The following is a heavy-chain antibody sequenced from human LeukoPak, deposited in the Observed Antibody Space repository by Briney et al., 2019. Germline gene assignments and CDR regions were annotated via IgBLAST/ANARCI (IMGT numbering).Heavy chain of an antibody. CDR1: GFTLINYW. Sequence: GGPLRLSCSASGFTLINYWMHWVRQAQGKGLVWVARLHSNGAFTTYADSVKGRFTISRDTAKNTLYLQMNSLRVEDTAVYYCARFVVVTAGDYWGQGTLVTVSS. CDR3: ARFVVVTAGDY. CDR2: LHSNGAFT. J-gene: IGHJ4*01. V-gene: IGHV3-74*01. D-gene: IGHD2-21*02.